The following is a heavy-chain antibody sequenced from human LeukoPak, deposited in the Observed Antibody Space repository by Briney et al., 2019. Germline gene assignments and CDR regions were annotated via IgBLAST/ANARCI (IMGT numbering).Heavy chain of an antibody. CDR3: ARHFFVGAEDAFDI. Sequence: SETLPLTCTVSGGSISSYYWSWIRQPPGEGLEWIGYIYYSGSTKYDPSLKSRVTISVDTSKNQFSLKLTSVTAADTAVYYCARHFFVGAEDAFDIWGQGTMVTVSS. CDR2: IYYSGST. D-gene: IGHD2/OR15-2a*01. V-gene: IGHV4-59*08. J-gene: IGHJ3*02. CDR1: GGSISSYY.